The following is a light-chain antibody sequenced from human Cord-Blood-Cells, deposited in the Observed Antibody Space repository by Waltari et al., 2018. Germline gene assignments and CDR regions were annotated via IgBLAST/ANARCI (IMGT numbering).Light chain of an antibody. J-gene: IGKJ4*01. CDR1: QSVSSSY. Sequence: ELVLTQSPGTLSLSPVERATLPCRHSQSVSSSYLAWYQQKPGQAPRLLIYGASSRATGIPERFSGSGSGTDFTLTISRLEPEDFAVYYCQQYGSSPRTFGGGTKVEIK. V-gene: IGKV3-20*01. CDR2: GAS. CDR3: QQYGSSPRT.